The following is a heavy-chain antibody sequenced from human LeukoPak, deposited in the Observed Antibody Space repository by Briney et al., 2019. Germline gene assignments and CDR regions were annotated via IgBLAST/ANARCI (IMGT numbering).Heavy chain of an antibody. CDR3: AHSEGNWFDP. J-gene: IGHJ5*02. Sequence: KESGPTLVKPTQTLTLTCTFSDFSLSTTTVGVGWIRQPPGKALEWLALFYWDDVKRYSPSLKSRLTITRDTSRNQVVLTMTNMDPVDTATYYCAHSEGNWFDPWGQGTLVTVSS. CDR2: FYWDDVK. CDR1: DFSLSTTTVG. V-gene: IGHV2-5*02.